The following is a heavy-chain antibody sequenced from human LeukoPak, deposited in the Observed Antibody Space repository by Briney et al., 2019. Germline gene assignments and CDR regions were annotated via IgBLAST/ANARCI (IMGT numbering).Heavy chain of an antibody. CDR2: ISSSSSTI. V-gene: IGHV3-48*01. CDR1: EFTFSSYS. D-gene: IGHD4-17*01. CDR3: ARAGPETTVTTLYFDY. J-gene: IGHJ4*01. Sequence: GSLRLSCEASEFTFSSYSMNWVRQAPGKGLEWVSYISSSSSTIYYAESVKGRFTISRDNAKNSLYLQMNSLRVEDTAVYYCARAGPETTVTTLYFDYWGQGTLVTVST.